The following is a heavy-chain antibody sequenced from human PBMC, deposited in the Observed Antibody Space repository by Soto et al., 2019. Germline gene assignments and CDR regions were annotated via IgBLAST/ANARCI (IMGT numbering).Heavy chain of an antibody. CDR2: IIPIFGTA. V-gene: IGHV1-69*12. J-gene: IGHJ3*02. CDR3: ARVFIAAAGWDAFDI. Sequence: QVQLVQSGAEVKKPGSSVKVSCKASGGTFSSYAISWVRQAPGQGLEWMGGIIPIFGTANYAQKFQGRVTMXXDXSXXTAYMELSSLRSEDTAVYYCARVFIAAAGWDAFDIWGQGTMVTVSS. D-gene: IGHD6-13*01. CDR1: GGTFSSYA.